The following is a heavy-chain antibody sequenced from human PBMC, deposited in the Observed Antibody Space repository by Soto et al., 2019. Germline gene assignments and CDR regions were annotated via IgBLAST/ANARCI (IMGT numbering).Heavy chain of an antibody. CDR2: MNPNSGNT. Sequence: ASVKVSCKASGYTFTRYDINWVRQATGQGLEWMGWMNPNSGNTGYAQKFQGRVTMTRNTSISTAYMELSSLRSEDTAVYYCARARSDDFWSPSASGYMDVWGKGTTVTVSS. D-gene: IGHD3-3*01. V-gene: IGHV1-8*01. CDR3: ARARSDDFWSPSASGYMDV. CDR1: GYTFTRYD. J-gene: IGHJ6*03.